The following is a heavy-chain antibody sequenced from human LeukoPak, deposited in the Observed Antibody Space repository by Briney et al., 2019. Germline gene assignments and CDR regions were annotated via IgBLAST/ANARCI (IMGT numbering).Heavy chain of an antibody. V-gene: IGHV3-21*01. CDR1: GFTFSSYS. D-gene: IGHD3-16*01. J-gene: IGHJ4*02. CDR3: AREGPEGHGGFDY. Sequence: PGGSLRLSCAASGFTFSSYSMSWVRQAPGKGLEWVSSISSSSSYIYYADSVKGRFTISRDNAKNSLYLQMNSLRAEDTAVYYCAREGPEGHGGFDYWGQGTLVTVSS. CDR2: ISSSSSYI.